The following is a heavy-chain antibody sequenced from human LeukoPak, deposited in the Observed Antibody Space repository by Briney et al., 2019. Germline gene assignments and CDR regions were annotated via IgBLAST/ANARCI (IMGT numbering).Heavy chain of an antibody. D-gene: IGHD2-21*01. CDR1: GSIFTNFW. CDR2: IDPTDSST. J-gene: IGHJ3*02. Sequence: GASMQISCKGSGSIFTNFWSSGVRQLPGKGLGGMGRIDPTDSSTNYRPSFRGQVTMSTDKSMRPAYRQWGRLTASDTAIYYCVKHGLFKPVAASEIWGQGTMVTVSS. CDR3: VKHGLFKPVAASEI. V-gene: IGHV5-10-1*04.